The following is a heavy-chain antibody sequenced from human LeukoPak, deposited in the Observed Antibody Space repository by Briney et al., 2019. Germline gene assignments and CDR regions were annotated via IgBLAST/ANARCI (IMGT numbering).Heavy chain of an antibody. CDR2: IKGDGSEK. J-gene: IGHJ4*02. D-gene: IGHD5-18*01. CDR1: GFTSSNYW. V-gene: IGHV3-7*01. Sequence: GGSLRLSCVASGFTSSNYWMYWVRQAPGKGLEWVATIKGDGSEKYCMGSMKGRLTISRDNAKNSLYLQMNSLRAEDTAVYYCTRDLGYFRFDFGGQGTLVTVSS. CDR3: TRDLGYFRFDF.